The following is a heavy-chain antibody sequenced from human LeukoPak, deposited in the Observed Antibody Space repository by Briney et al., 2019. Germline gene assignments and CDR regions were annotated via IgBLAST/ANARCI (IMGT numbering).Heavy chain of an antibody. Sequence: GGSLRLSCAASGFTFSSYAMSWVRQAPGKGLEWVSAISGSGGSTYYADSVKGRFTISRDNSKNTLYLQMNSLRAEDTAVYYCTRPYYDFWRGYRNLNDYWGQGTLVTVSS. J-gene: IGHJ4*02. V-gene: IGHV3-23*01. CDR2: ISGSGGST. CDR1: GFTFSSYA. CDR3: TRPYYDFWRGYRNLNDY. D-gene: IGHD3-3*01.